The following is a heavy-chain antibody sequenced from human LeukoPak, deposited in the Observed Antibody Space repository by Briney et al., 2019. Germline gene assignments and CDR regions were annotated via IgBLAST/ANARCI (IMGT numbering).Heavy chain of an antibody. CDR3: AKKAEYQPFDY. D-gene: IGHD2-2*01. CDR2: ISGSGDTT. CDR1: GFTFSSYS. Sequence: GGSLRLSCAASGFTFSSYSMNWVRQAPGKGLEWVSLISGSGDTTYYADSVKGRFTISRDNSKNTLYLQMNSLRAEDTAVYYCAKKAEYQPFDYWGQGTLVTVSS. J-gene: IGHJ4*02. V-gene: IGHV3-23*01.